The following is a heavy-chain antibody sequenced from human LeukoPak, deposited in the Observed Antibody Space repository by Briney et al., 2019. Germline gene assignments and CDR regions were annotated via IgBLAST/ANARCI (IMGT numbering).Heavy chain of an antibody. Sequence: GGSLRFSCAASGFTFSSYSMNWVRQAPGKGLEWVSSISSSSSYIYYADSVTGRFTISRDNAKNSLYLQMNSLRAEDTAVYYCAREGPTAMVTYGAFDYWGQGTLVTVSS. J-gene: IGHJ4*02. V-gene: IGHV3-21*01. CDR3: AREGPTAMVTYGAFDY. CDR2: ISSSSSYI. CDR1: GFTFSSYS. D-gene: IGHD5-18*01.